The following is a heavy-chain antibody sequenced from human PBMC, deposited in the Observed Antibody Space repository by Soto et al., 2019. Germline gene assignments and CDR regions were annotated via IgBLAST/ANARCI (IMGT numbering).Heavy chain of an antibody. CDR3: TRPPPYYYGGSGYQDY. V-gene: IGHV3-73*02. CDR2: LRSKANSYAT. CDR1: GFTFSGSA. J-gene: IGHJ4*02. D-gene: IGHD3-22*01. Sequence: EVQLVESGGGLVQPGGSLKLSCAASGFTFSGSAMHWVRQASGKGLARVARLRSKANSYATAYAASVKGRFTISRDDSKNTAYLQMNRLKTEDTAVYYCTRPPPYYYGGSGYQDYWGQGTLVTVSS.